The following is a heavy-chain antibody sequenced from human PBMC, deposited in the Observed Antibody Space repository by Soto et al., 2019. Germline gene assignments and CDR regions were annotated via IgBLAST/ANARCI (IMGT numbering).Heavy chain of an antibody. J-gene: IGHJ4*02. D-gene: IGHD5-12*01. CDR1: GFTVSGNY. V-gene: IGHV3-53*02. Sequence: EVQLVETGGGLIQTGGSLRLSCAASGFTVSGNYMSWVRQAPGMGLEWVALIYGSDTFYQESVRGRFTISRDLSENTVYLQMSSLRDDDTAMYYCTRDAHSGSWYGFWGQGTFVTVSS. CDR3: TRDAHSGSWYGF. CDR2: IYGSDT.